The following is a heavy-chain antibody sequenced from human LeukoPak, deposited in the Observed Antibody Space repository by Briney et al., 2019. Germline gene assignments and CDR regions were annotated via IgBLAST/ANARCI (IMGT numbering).Heavy chain of an antibody. V-gene: IGHV3-74*01. D-gene: IGHD6-6*01. CDR1: GFTFSSYW. Sequence: GGSLRFSCAASGFTFSSYWMHWVRQAPGKGLVWVSRINSDGSSTSYADSVRGRFSISRDNAKNTLYLQMNSLRAEDTAVYYCARGLSGYASSLGYWGQGTLVTVSA. CDR2: INSDGSST. J-gene: IGHJ4*02. CDR3: ARGLSGYASSLGY.